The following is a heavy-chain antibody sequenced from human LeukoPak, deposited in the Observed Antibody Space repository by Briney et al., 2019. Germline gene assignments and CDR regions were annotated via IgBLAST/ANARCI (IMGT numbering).Heavy chain of an antibody. V-gene: IGHV3-23*01. Sequence: GGSLRLSCAASGFTFSSYAMTWVRPAPGKGLEWVSTISGSGRSTYYADSVKGRFTISRDNSKNTLYLQMNSLRAEDTAVYYCAKGTIFGVVIPTSYGMDVWGQGTTVTVSS. CDR3: AKGTIFGVVIPTSYGMDV. CDR1: GFTFSSYA. J-gene: IGHJ6*02. D-gene: IGHD3-3*01. CDR2: ISGSGRST.